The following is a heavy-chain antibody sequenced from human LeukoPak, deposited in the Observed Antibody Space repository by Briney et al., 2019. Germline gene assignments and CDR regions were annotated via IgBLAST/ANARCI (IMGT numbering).Heavy chain of an antibody. Sequence: AGGSLRLSCAASGFTFSNYAMSWVRQAPGKGPEWVSSMSGSGGSTYYADSVKGRFTISRDNSKNTLYLQMNSLRAEDTALYYCARPTSGWYAGGFDYWGQGILVTVSS. CDR2: MSGSGGST. CDR1: GFTFSNYA. D-gene: IGHD6-19*01. CDR3: ARPTSGWYAGGFDY. V-gene: IGHV3-23*01. J-gene: IGHJ4*02.